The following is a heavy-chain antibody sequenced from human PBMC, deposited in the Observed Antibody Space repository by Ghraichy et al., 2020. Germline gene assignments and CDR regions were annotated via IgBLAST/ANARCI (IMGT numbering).Heavy chain of an antibody. Sequence: TLSLTCAVSGGSISSGGYSWSWIRQPPGKGLEWIGYIYHSGSTYYNPSLKSRVTISVDRSKNQFSLKLSSVTAADTAVYYCARGRGSSWTDYFDYWGQGTLVTVSS. CDR3: ARGRGSSWTDYFDY. V-gene: IGHV4-30-2*01. J-gene: IGHJ4*02. CDR1: GGSISSGGYS. D-gene: IGHD6-13*01. CDR2: IYHSGST.